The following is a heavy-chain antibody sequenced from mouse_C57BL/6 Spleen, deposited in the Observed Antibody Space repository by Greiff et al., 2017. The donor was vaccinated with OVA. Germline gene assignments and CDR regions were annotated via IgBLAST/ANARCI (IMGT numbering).Heavy chain of an antibody. V-gene: IGHV5-16*01. CDR1: GFTFSDYY. CDR3: ARDPADYYGSSSYWYFDV. Sequence: EVQRVESEGGLVQPGSSMKLSCTASGFTFSDYYMAWVRQVPEKGLEWVANINYDGSSTYYLDSLKSRFIISRDNAKNILYLQMSSLKSEDTATYYCARDPADYYGSSSYWYFDVWGTGTTVTVSS. CDR2: INYDGSST. J-gene: IGHJ1*03. D-gene: IGHD1-1*01.